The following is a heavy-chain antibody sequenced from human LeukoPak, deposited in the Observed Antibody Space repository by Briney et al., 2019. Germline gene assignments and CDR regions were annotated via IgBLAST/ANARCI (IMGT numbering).Heavy chain of an antibody. V-gene: IGHV3-48*02. Sequence: GGSLRLSCAASGFTFSTYSTSCVPQAPGKGLEWVSYISGSSRVIYYADSVKGRFTISRDNAKNSLYLQMSSLRDDDTAVYFCARDFDNSGYSFDYWGQGTLVTVSS. D-gene: IGHD3-22*01. CDR1: GFTFSTYS. CDR3: ARDFDNSGYSFDY. J-gene: IGHJ4*02. CDR2: ISGSSRVI.